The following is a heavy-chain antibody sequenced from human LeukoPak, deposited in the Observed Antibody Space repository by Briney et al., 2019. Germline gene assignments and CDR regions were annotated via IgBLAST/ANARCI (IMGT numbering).Heavy chain of an antibody. J-gene: IGHJ6*02. CDR2: IYTSGST. CDR3: ARDPYDSSGYYLQDYYYGMDV. CDR1: GGSISSYY. Sequence: PSETLSLTCTASGGSISSYYWSWIRQPAVKGLEWIGRIYTSGSTNYNPSLKSRVTMSVDTSKNQFSLKLSSVTAADTAVYYCARDPYDSSGYYLQDYYYGMDVWGQGTTVTVSS. V-gene: IGHV4-4*07. D-gene: IGHD3-22*01.